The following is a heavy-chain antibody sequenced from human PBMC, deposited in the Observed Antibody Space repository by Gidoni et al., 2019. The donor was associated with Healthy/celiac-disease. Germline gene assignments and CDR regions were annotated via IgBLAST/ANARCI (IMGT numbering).Heavy chain of an antibody. CDR2: ISSSSSYI. V-gene: IGHV3-21*01. J-gene: IGHJ2*01. D-gene: IGHD3-22*01. Sequence: EVQLVESGGGLVKPGGSLRLSGAASGFTFSSYSMNWVRQAPGKGLEWVSSISSSSSYIYYADSVKGRFTISRDNAKNSLYLQMNSLRAEDTAVYYCARDSSDQGYFDLWGRGTLVTVSS. CDR3: ARDSSDQGYFDL. CDR1: GFTFSSYS.